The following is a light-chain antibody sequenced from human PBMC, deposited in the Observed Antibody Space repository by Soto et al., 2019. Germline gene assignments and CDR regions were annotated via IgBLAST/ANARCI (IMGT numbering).Light chain of an antibody. J-gene: IGKJ2*03. Sequence: DIQMTQSPSSLSASVGDRVTITCRASQSINYYLSWYQQKPGKAPKLLIYTASSFRSGVPSRFSGSGSGTDFSLTISSLQPEDFATYYCQQTHGSPYSFGQGTKLEIK. V-gene: IGKV1-39*01. CDR1: QSINYY. CDR2: TAS. CDR3: QQTHGSPYS.